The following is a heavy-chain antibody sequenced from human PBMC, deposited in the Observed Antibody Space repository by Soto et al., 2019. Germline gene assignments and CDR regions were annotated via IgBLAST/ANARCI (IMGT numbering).Heavy chain of an antibody. CDR2: INAGNGNT. V-gene: IGHV1-3*01. D-gene: IGHD2-15*01. CDR1: GYTFTSYA. CDR3: ARDGYCSGGSCYFESRIRNDYYYYGMDV. J-gene: IGHJ6*02. Sequence: GASVKVSCKASGYTFTSYAMHWVRQAPGQRLEWMGWINAGNGNTKYSQKFQGRVTITRDTSVSTAYMELSRLRSDDTAVYYCARDGYCSGGSCYFESRIRNDYYYYGMDVWGQGTTVTVSS.